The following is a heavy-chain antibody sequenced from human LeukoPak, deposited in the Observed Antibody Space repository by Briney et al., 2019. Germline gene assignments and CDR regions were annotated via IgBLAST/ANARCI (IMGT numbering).Heavy chain of an antibody. CDR1: GGSISSYY. D-gene: IGHD1-26*01. Sequence: SETLSLTCTVSGGSISSYYWSRIRQPPGKGLEWIGYIYYSGSTNYNPSLKSRVTISVDTSKNQFSLKLSSVTAADTAVYYCARHRWELPDFDYWGQGTLVTVSS. CDR3: ARHRWELPDFDY. V-gene: IGHV4-59*08. J-gene: IGHJ4*02. CDR2: IYYSGST.